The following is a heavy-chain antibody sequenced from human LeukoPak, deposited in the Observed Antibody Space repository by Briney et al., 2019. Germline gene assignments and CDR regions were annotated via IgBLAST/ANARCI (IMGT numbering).Heavy chain of an antibody. V-gene: IGHV4-34*01. D-gene: IGHD5-12*01. J-gene: IGHJ4*02. CDR2: INHSGST. CDR3: ARAPWLRYTFDY. Sequence: GSLRLSCAASGFTFSGYWMSWVRQAPGKGLEWIGEINHSGSTNYNPSLKSRVTISVDTSKNQFSLKLSSVTAADTAVYYCARAPWLRYTFDYWGQGTLVTVSS. CDR1: GFTFSGYW.